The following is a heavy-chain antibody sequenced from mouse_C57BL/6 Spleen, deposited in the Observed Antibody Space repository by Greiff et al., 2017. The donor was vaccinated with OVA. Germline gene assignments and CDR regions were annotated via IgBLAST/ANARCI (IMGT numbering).Heavy chain of an antibody. CDR1: GYTFTSYW. CDR2: IYPGSGST. J-gene: IGHJ4*01. D-gene: IGHD2-2*01. Sequence: QVQLQQPGAELVKPGASVKMSCKASGYTFTSYWITWVKQRPGQGLEWIGDIYPGSGSTNYNEKFKSKATLTVDTSSSTAYMQLSSLTSEDSAVYDCARYYGYDGDAMDDWGQGTSVTVSS. CDR3: ARYYGYDGDAMDD. V-gene: IGHV1-55*01.